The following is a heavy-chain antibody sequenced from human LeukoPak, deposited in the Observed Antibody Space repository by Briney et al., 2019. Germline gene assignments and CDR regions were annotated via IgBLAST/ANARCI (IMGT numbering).Heavy chain of an antibody. CDR3: ASDHTRLAAREF. CDR1: GYTFTGYY. V-gene: IGHV1-2*02. Sequence: APVKVSCKASGYTFTGYYMHWVRQAPGQGLEWMGWIDPNSGNTKYAQKFQGRVTMTRDTSISTAYMELSRLRSDDTAVYYCASDHTRLAAREFWGQGTLVTVSS. J-gene: IGHJ4*02. D-gene: IGHD6-6*01. CDR2: IDPNSGNT.